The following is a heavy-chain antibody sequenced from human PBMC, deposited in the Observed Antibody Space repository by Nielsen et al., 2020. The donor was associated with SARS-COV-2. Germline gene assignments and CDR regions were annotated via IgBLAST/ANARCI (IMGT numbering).Heavy chain of an antibody. CDR2: IYPGDSDT. V-gene: IGHV5-51*01. D-gene: IGHD5-18*01. CDR3: ARESVEKAMAIDY. Sequence: GESLKISCKGPGYSFTNYWIGWVRQMPGKGLEWMGIIYPGDSDTRYSPSFQGQVTISADKSISTAYLQWSSLKAPDTAMYYCARESVEKAMAIDYWGQGTLVTVSS. J-gene: IGHJ4*02. CDR1: GYSFTNYW.